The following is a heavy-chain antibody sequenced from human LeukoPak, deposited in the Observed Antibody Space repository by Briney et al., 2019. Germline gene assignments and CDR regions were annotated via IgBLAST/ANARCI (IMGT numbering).Heavy chain of an antibody. CDR3: ARDQVYYYYYYMDV. J-gene: IGHJ6*03. Sequence: SETLSLTCAVYGGSFSGYYWSWIRQPAGKGLEWIGRIYTSGSTNYNPSLKSRVTISVDTSKNQFSLKLSSVTAADTAVYYCARDQVYYYYYYMDVWGKGTTVTVSS. CDR2: IYTSGST. V-gene: IGHV4-4*07. CDR1: GGSFSGYY.